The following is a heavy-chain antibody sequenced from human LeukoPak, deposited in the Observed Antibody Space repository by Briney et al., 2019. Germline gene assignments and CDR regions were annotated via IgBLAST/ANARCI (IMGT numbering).Heavy chain of an antibody. V-gene: IGHV3-23*01. CDR2: ISGSASHT. J-gene: IGHJ6*04. CDR1: RFTFSDYA. CDR3: AKGGHCSSTDCHDGRTDV. Sequence: GGSLRLSCAASRFTFSDYAMSWVRQAPGKGLEWVSVISGSASHTYYADSVKGRFTISRDNSKNTLYLQMSSLRAEDTAVYSCAKGGHCSSTDCHDGRTDVWGKGTTVTVSS. D-gene: IGHD2-2*01.